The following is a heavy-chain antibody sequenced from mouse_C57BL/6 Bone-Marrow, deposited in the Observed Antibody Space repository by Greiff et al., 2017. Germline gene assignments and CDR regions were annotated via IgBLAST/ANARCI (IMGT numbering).Heavy chain of an antibody. Sequence: VQLQQSGAELVKPGASVKLSCKASGYTFTSYWMHWVKQRPGQGLEWIGMIHPNSGSTNYNEKFKSKATLTVDKSSSTAYVQLSSLTSGDSAVYYCARADDGSSYVDWYFEVWGTGNTVTVSS. CDR1: GYTFTSYW. V-gene: IGHV1-64*01. D-gene: IGHD1-1*01. CDR3: ARADDGSSYVDWYFEV. J-gene: IGHJ1*03. CDR2: IHPNSGST.